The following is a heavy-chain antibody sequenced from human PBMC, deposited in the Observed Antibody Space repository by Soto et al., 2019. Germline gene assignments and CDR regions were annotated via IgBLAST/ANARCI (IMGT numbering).Heavy chain of an antibody. CDR2: IKQDGSEK. CDR1: GFTFSSYW. J-gene: IGHJ6*03. CDR3: AKIGSSSSEDYYYMDV. D-gene: IGHD6-6*01. V-gene: IGHV3-7*03. Sequence: HPGGSLRLSCAASGFTFSSYWMSWVRQAPGKGLEWVANIKQDGSEKYYVGSVKGRFTISRDNAKNSLYLQMNSLRAEDTAVYYCAKIGSSSSEDYYYMDVWGKGTTVTVSS.